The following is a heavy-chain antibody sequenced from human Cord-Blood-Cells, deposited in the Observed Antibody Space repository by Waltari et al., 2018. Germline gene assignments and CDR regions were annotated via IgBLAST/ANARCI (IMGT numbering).Heavy chain of an antibody. Sequence: EVQLLESGGGLVQPGGSLRLSCAASGFTFTSYALGWVLTAPGKGLEWVSAISGSGGSTYYADSVKGRFTISRDNSKNTLYLQMNSLRAEDTAVYYCAKSLKRGYSYGLFDYWGQGTLVTVSS. CDR3: AKSLKRGYSYGLFDY. CDR2: ISGSGGST. J-gene: IGHJ4*02. D-gene: IGHD5-18*01. CDR1: GFTFTSYA. V-gene: IGHV3-23*01.